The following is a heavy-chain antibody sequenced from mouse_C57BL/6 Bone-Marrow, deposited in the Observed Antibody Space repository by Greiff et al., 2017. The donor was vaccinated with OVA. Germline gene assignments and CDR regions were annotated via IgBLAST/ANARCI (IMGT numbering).Heavy chain of an antibody. Sequence: VQLQQSGPELVKPGASVKISCKASGYTFTDYYMNWVKQSHGKSLEWIGDINPNNGGTSYNQKFKGKATLNVDKSSSTAYMELRSLTSEDSAVYYCARESYYYDCFYYFDYWCQGTTLTVSS. V-gene: IGHV1-26*01. D-gene: IGHD2-4*01. J-gene: IGHJ2*01. CDR3: ARESYYYDCFYYFDY. CDR1: GYTFTDYY. CDR2: INPNNGGT.